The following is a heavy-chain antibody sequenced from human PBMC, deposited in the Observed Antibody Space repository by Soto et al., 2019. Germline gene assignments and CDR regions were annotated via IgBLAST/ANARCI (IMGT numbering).Heavy chain of an antibody. D-gene: IGHD3-10*01. Sequence: SETLSLTCTVSGGSISSGGYYWSWIRQHPGKGLEWIGYIYYSGSTYYNPSLKSRVTISVDTSKNQFSLKLSSVTAADTAVYYCARAFQVTMVRGVIKRGALFDPWGQGTLVTVSS. J-gene: IGHJ5*02. V-gene: IGHV4-31*03. CDR2: IYYSGST. CDR3: ARAFQVTMVRGVIKRGALFDP. CDR1: GGSISSGGYY.